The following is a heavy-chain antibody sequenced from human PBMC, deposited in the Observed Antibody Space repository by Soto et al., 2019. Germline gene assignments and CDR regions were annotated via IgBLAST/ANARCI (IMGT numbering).Heavy chain of an antibody. Sequence: SETLSLTCAAHGGSFIGYYWNWVRQPPGKGLEWIGEINHSGNTNYNPSLKSRVTISVDSSKNQFFLNLRSMTAADTAVYYCARDAKSYYYDTTKYYFDNWGQGILVTVSS. V-gene: IGHV4-34*01. CDR3: ARDAKSYYYDTTKYYFDN. D-gene: IGHD3-9*01. CDR1: GGSFIGYY. CDR2: INHSGNT. J-gene: IGHJ4*02.